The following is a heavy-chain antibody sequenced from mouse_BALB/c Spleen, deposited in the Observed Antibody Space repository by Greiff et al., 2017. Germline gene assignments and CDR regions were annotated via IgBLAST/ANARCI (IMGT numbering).Heavy chain of an antibody. J-gene: IGHJ3*01. CDR1: GFTFSDYG. V-gene: IGHV5-15*02. CDR2: ISNLAYSI. CDR3: AREEGPGWFAY. Sequence: EVHLVESGGGLVQPGGSRKLSCAASGFTFSDYGMAWVRQAPGKGPEWVAFISNLAYSIYYADTVTGRFTISRENAKNTLYLEMSSLRSEDTAMYYCAREEGPGWFAYWGQGTLVTVSA.